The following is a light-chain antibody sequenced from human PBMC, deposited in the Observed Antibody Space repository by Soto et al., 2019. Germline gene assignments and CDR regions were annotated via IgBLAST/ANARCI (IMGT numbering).Light chain of an antibody. CDR2: GES. J-gene: IGKJ5*01. CDR3: QQYKNWPL. CDR1: HSVSSH. Sequence: IVMTQSPATLSVSPGERVTLSCTASHSVSSHVAWYQQKPGQAPRLLLYGESTRATGIPARFSGSGGGTDFTLTISSVQSEDFAVYFCQQYKNWPLFGQGTRLEIK. V-gene: IGKV3-15*01.